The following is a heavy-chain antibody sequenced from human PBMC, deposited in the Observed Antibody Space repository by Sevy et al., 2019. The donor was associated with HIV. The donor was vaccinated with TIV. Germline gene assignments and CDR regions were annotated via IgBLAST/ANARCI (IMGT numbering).Heavy chain of an antibody. CDR1: GFTFSADW. CDR2: IKSDGSDK. Sequence: GGSVRLSCAASGFTFSADWMNWVRQTPGKGLEWVANIKSDGSDKHYVDSVEGRFTISRDNAKNSLYLQMNSLRVEDTAVYYCAQEVFGRFDSWGQGTLVTVSS. CDR3: AQEVFGRFDS. J-gene: IGHJ4*02. V-gene: IGHV3-7*01. D-gene: IGHD3-16*01.